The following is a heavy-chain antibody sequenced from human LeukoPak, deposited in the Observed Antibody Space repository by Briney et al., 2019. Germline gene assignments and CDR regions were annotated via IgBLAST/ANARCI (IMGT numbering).Heavy chain of an antibody. CDR1: GGSISSGGYY. CDR2: IYYSGST. J-gene: IGHJ5*02. V-gene: IGHV4-31*03. D-gene: IGHD6-6*01. Sequence: PSQTLSLTCTVSGGSISSGGYYWSWIRQHPGKGLEWIGYIYYSGSTYYNSSLKSRVTISVDTSKYQFSLKLSSVTAADTAVYYCARWAEGAPYSSSSNNWFDPWGQGTLVTVSS. CDR3: ARWAEGAPYSSSSNNWFDP.